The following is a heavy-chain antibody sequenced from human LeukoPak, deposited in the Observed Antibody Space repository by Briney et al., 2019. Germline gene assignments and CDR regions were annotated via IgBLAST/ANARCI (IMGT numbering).Heavy chain of an antibody. CDR3: ARDSFIAARGLFY. CDR1: GFTFSDYD. CDR2: ISSSGSII. J-gene: IGHJ4*02. D-gene: IGHD6-6*01. Sequence: PGGSLRLSCAASGFTFSDYDMSWIRQSPGNELEGGSYISSSGSIIYSAHSVKGRFTLSRDTAKNSLYMHMNSLRDEDTPVYYCARDSFIAARGLFYWGQGTLVTVSS. V-gene: IGHV3-11*01.